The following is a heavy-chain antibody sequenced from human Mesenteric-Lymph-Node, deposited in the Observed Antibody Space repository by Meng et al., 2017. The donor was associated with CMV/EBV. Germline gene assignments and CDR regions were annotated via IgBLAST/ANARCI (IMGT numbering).Heavy chain of an antibody. CDR2: IYWNGGST. CDR3: ARKGRDAFDI. CDR1: GFTFDDYS. Sequence: GESLKISCTASGFTFDDYSMSWVRQAPGKGLEWVSGIYWNGGSTGYADSVKGRFTISRDNAKNSLYLQMNSLRAEDTALYYCARKGRDAFDIWGQGTMVTVSS. V-gene: IGHV3-20*04. J-gene: IGHJ3*02. D-gene: IGHD2-15*01.